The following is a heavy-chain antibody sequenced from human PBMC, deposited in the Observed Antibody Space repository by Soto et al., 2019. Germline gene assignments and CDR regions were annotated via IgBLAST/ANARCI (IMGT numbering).Heavy chain of an antibody. CDR2: IHHSGRT. CDR3: AASYYGILTGHFAFEI. V-gene: IGHV4-4*02. J-gene: IGHJ3*02. Sequence: SETLSLTCAVSGDSISSDKWWSWVRQPPGKGLEWIGEIHHSGRTNYNPSLKSRVTILVEKSKNQVSLELSSMTAADTAVYFCAASYYGILTGHFAFEIWGHGTMVTVSS. D-gene: IGHD3-9*01. CDR1: GDSISSDKW.